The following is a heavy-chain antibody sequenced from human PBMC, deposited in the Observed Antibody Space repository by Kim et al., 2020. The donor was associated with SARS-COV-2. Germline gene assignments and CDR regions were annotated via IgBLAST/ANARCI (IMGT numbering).Heavy chain of an antibody. D-gene: IGHD6-6*01. Sequence: SETLSLTCTVSGGSISSSSYHWGWIRQPPGKGLEWIGSIYYSGSTYYNPSLKSRVTISVDTSKNQFPLKLSSVTAADTAVYYCAGEGKYSMDYWGQGTLVTVSS. CDR2: IYYSGST. CDR1: GGSISSSSYH. V-gene: IGHV4-39*06. J-gene: IGHJ4*02. CDR3: AGEGKYSMDY.